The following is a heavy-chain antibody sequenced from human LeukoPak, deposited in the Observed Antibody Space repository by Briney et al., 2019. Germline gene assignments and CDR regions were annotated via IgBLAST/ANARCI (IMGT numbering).Heavy chain of an antibody. V-gene: IGHV3-30*03. D-gene: IGHD1-26*01. J-gene: IGHJ4*02. CDR1: GFTFSSYG. Sequence: GGSLRLSCAASGFTFSSYGMHWVRQAPGKGLEWVAVISYDGSNKYYADSVKGRFTISRDNSKNTLYLQMDSLRADDTAVYYCARYSGSYYYPPAWDLWGQGTPVTVSS. CDR3: ARYSGSYYYPPAWDL. CDR2: ISYDGSNK.